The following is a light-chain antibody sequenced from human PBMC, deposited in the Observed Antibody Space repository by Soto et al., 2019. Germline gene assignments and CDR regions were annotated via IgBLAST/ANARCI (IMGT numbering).Light chain of an antibody. V-gene: IGLV2-14*03. J-gene: IGLJ2*01. CDR2: DVT. CDR1: SSDVGGYNY. Sequence: QAASVSGSPGQSITISCTGTSSDVGGYNYVHWYQQHPGKAPKLIIYDVTNRPSGISNRFFGSKSGNTASLTISGLRTEDEATYYCSSYTSSVTMVFGGGTKLTVL. CDR3: SSYTSSVTMV.